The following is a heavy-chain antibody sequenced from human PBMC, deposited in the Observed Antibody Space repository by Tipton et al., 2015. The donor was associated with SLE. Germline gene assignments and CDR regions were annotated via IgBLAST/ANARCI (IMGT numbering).Heavy chain of an antibody. J-gene: IGHJ5*02. D-gene: IGHD2-15*01. Sequence: TLSLTCAVYDGSFTGYFWTWIRQSPGKGLEWIGEINHSGSTNYNPSLKSRVTISVDTSKKQFSLKSSSVTAADTAVYFCASSRGPHCSGGSCYFFGHWGQGALVTVSS. V-gene: IGHV4-34*01. CDR1: DGSFTGYF. CDR3: ASSRGPHCSGGSCYFFGH. CDR2: INHSGST.